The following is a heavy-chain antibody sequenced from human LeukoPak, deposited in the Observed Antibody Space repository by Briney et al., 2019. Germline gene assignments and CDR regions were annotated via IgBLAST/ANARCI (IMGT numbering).Heavy chain of an antibody. J-gene: IGHJ3*01. CDR1: GFSFSTSS. CDR3: AREWFGEFF. Sequence: PGGAPRLSCAASGFSFSTSSMHWVRQAPGRGLEWVGFISFDGGDHYYGDSVKGRVTISRDNSRNTLYLQMSSLRVEDTSIYYCAREWFGEFFWGQGTMVIVSS. V-gene: IGHV3-30-3*01. D-gene: IGHD3-10*01. CDR2: ISFDGGDH.